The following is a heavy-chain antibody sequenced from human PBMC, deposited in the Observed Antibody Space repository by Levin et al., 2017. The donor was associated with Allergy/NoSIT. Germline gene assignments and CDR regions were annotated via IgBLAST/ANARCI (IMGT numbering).Heavy chain of an antibody. CDR3: ARISSYRNWFDP. J-gene: IGHJ5*02. V-gene: IGHV4-34*01. D-gene: IGHD6-6*01. Sequence: ASETLSLTCAVYGGSFSGYYWSWIRQPPGKGLEWIGEINHSGSTNYNPSLKSRVTISVDTSKNQFSLKLSSVTAADTAVYYCARISSYRNWFDPWGQGTLVTVSS. CDR2: INHSGST. CDR1: GGSFSGYY.